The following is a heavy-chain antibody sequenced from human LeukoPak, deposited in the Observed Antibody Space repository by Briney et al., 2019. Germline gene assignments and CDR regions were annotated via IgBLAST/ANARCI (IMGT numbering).Heavy chain of an antibody. Sequence: PGVSLSLPCAASGFTFSNYALPCLREARGKAREWVSGISRMGCSTHCADSVRGRFTISRDNSKNMLYLQMNSLRAEDTALYYCAKEFVSTGNRRGGDYWGQGTLVTVSS. D-gene: IGHD1-1*01. V-gene: IGHV3-23*01. CDR3: AKEFVSTGNRRGGDY. J-gene: IGHJ4*02. CDR1: GFTFSNYA. CDR2: ISRMGCST.